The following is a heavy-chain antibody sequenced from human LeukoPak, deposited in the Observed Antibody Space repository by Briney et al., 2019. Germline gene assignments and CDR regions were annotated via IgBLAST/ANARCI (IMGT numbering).Heavy chain of an antibody. CDR1: GGSISSSSYY. Sequence: PSETLSLTCTVSGGSISSSSYYWGWIRQPPGKGLEWIGSIYYSGSTYYNPSLKSRVTISVDTSKNQFSLKLSSVTAADTAVYYCARDPPYDSSGYCYVRDYWGQGTLVTVSS. CDR2: IYYSGST. J-gene: IGHJ4*02. V-gene: IGHV4-39*07. CDR3: ARDPPYDSSGYCYVRDY. D-gene: IGHD3-22*01.